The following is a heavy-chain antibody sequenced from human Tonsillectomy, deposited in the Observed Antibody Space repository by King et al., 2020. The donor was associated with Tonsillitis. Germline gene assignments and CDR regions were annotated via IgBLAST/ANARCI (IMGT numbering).Heavy chain of an antibody. V-gene: IGHV3-48*01. J-gene: IGHJ4*02. D-gene: IGHD3-9*01. CDR3: ARADYDILTGYVFDY. CDR1: GFTFSSNS. CDR2: ISSSSSII. Sequence: QLVQSGGGLVQLGGSLRLSCAASGFTFSSNSMNWVRQAPGKGLEWVSYISSSSSIIYYADSVKGRFTVSRDNAKNSLYLQMNSLRAEDTAVYYCARADYDILTGYVFDYWGQGTLVTVSS.